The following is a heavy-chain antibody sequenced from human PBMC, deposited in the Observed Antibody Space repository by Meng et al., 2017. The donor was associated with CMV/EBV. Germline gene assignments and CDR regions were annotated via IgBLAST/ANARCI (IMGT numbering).Heavy chain of an antibody. CDR2: ITPMSGGT. Sequence: ASVKVSCKASGYTFTGYYIHWVRQATGHGLEWMGWITPMSGGTNYAQNFQDRVTMTRDTSTNTAYMELSRVRSDDTAVYSCASGNNCDRFLDFWGQGTLVTVSS. J-gene: IGHJ4*02. V-gene: IGHV1-2*02. CDR1: GYTFTGYY. D-gene: IGHD3-3*01. CDR3: ASGNNCDRFLDF.